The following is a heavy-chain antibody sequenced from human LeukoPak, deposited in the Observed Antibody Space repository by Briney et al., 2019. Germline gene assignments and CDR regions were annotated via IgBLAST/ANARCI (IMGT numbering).Heavy chain of an antibody. V-gene: IGHV1-69*06. CDR2: IIPIFGTA. Sequence: SVKVSCKASGGTFSSYAISWVRQAPGQGLEWMGGIIPIFGTANYAQKFQGRVTITADKSTSTAYMELSSLRSEDTAVYYCARGSSSGWYYYYYYMDVWGKGTTVTVSS. CDR3: ARGSSSGWYYYYYYMDV. D-gene: IGHD6-19*01. J-gene: IGHJ6*03. CDR1: GGTFSSYA.